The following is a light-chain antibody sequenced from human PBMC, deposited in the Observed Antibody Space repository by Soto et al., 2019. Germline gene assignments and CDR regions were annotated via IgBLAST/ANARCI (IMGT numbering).Light chain of an antibody. CDR1: HIVSNN. J-gene: IGKJ4*01. V-gene: IGKV3-15*01. CDR3: QHYNKWPLT. Sequence: EVVMTQSPATLSVSPGEKATLSCRASHIVSNNLAWYQQKPGQAPRLLIYFASTRATGIPARFSGSGSGTEFPLTISSLQSEDFAVYYCQHYNKWPLTFGGGAKVETK. CDR2: FAS.